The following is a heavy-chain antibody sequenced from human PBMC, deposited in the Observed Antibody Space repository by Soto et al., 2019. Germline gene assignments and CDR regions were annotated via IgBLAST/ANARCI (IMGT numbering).Heavy chain of an antibody. D-gene: IGHD2-8*01. CDR1: GYTFTSYA. J-gene: IGHJ6*03. Sequence: GASVKVSCKASGYTFTSYAMHWVRQAPGQRLEWMGWINAGNGNTKYSQKFQGRVTITRDTSASTAYMEMRSLRSEDTAMYYSARVDCCTNGVCYTPCYYMDVWGKGTTVTVS. CDR3: ARVDCCTNGVCYTPCYYMDV. CDR2: INAGNGNT. V-gene: IGHV1-3*01.